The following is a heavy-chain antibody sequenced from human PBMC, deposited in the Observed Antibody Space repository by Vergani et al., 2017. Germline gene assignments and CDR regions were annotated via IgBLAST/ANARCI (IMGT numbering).Heavy chain of an antibody. D-gene: IGHD3-3*01. Sequence: QVQLQQWGAGLLKPSETLSLTCAVYGGSFSGYYWSWIRQPPGKGLEWIGYIYYSGSTNYNPPLKSRVTISVDPSKNQFSLKLSSVTAAETAVYYFARDMGGGTKEDDFWSGYSGAFDPWGQGTLVTVSS. CDR3: ARDMGGGTKEDDFWSGYSGAFDP. CDR2: IYYSGST. V-gene: IGHV4-34*11. CDR1: GGSFSGYY. J-gene: IGHJ5*02.